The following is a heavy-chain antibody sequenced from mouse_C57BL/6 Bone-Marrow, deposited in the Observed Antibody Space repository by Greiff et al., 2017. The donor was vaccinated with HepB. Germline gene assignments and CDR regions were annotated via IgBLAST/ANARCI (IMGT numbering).Heavy chain of an antibody. D-gene: IGHD2-14*01. V-gene: IGHV1-69*01. CDR2: IDPSDSYT. CDR3: AREEYDVGGYYYAMDY. J-gene: IGHJ4*01. Sequence: QVQLQQPGAELVMPGASVKLSCKASGYTFTSYWMHWVKQRPGQGLEWIGEIDPSDSYTNYNQKFKGKSTLTVDKSSSTAYMQLSSLTSEDSAVYYCAREEYDVGGYYYAMDYWGQGTSVTVSS. CDR1: GYTFTSYW.